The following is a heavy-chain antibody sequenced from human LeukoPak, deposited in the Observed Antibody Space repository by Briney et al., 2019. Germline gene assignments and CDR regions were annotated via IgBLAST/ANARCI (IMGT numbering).Heavy chain of an antibody. CDR3: ARGAAAHDAFDI. Sequence: GASVKVSCKASGYAFTSYDINWVRQATGQGLEWMGWMNPNSGNTGYAQKFQGRVTITRNTSINTAYMELSSLRSEDTAVYYCARGAAAHDAFDIWGQGTMVTVSS. J-gene: IGHJ3*02. V-gene: IGHV1-8*03. CDR1: GYAFTSYD. CDR2: MNPNSGNT. D-gene: IGHD2-15*01.